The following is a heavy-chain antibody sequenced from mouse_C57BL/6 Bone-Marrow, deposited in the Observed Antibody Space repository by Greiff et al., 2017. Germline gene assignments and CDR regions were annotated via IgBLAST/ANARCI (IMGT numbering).Heavy chain of an antibody. CDR2: IYPGDGDT. V-gene: IGHV1-82*01. CDR3: ARWGFFDY. CDR1: GYAFSSSW. D-gene: IGHD3-1*01. Sequence: QVQLKESGPELVKPGASVKISCKASGYAFSSSWMNWVKQRPGKGLEWIGRIYPGDGDTNYNGKFKGKATLTADKSSSTAYMQLSSLTSEYSAVYFCARWGFFDYWGQGTTLTVSS. J-gene: IGHJ2*01.